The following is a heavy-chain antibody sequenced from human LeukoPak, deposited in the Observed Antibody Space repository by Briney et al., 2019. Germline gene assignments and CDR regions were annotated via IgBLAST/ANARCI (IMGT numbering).Heavy chain of an antibody. V-gene: IGHV3-7*01. CDR2: IKKDGSEK. Sequence: PGGSLRLSCAASGFTFSTYWMSWVRQAPGKGLEWVANIKKDGSEKYLDSVKGRFTISRDNAKNSLYLQMNSLRAEDTAVYYCARETYSSSSVDFDYWGQGTLVTVSS. CDR1: GFTFSTYW. J-gene: IGHJ4*02. D-gene: IGHD6-6*01. CDR3: ARETYSSSSVDFDY.